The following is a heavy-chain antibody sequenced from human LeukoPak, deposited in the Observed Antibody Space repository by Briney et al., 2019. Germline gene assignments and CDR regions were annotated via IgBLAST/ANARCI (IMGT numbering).Heavy chain of an antibody. J-gene: IGHJ4*02. CDR2: IRYDGSKK. D-gene: IGHD3-22*01. CDR1: GFTFSSYG. Sequence: PGGSLRLSCAASGFTFSSYGMHWVRQAPGKGLEWVAFIRYDGSKKYYADSVKGRFTISRDNSKNTLYLQMNSLRAEDTAVYYCAKGVGLGSGYYQGIYWGQGTLVTVSS. V-gene: IGHV3-30*02. CDR3: AKGVGLGSGYYQGIY.